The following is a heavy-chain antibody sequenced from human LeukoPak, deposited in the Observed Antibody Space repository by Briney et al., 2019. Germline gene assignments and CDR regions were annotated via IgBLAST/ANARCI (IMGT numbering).Heavy chain of an antibody. D-gene: IGHD3-3*01. CDR1: GGSISSSSYY. Sequence: SETLSLTCTVSGGSISSSSYYWGWIRQPPGKGLEWIGSIYYSGSTYYNPSLKSRVTISVDTSKNQFSLKLSSVTAADTAVYYCARQETATYYDFWSGYLGHFDYWGQGTLVTVSS. CDR2: IYYSGST. V-gene: IGHV4-39*01. J-gene: IGHJ4*02. CDR3: ARQETATYYDFWSGYLGHFDY.